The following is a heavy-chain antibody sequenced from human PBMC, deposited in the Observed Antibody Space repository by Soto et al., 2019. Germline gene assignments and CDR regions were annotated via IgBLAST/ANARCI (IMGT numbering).Heavy chain of an antibody. CDR2: INSNGGST. J-gene: IGHJ4*02. D-gene: IGHD5-12*01. CDR3: ARRDGYNFDY. Sequence: PGGSLRLSCAASGFTVSSNYMSWVRQAPGKGLEYVSAINSNGGSTYYANSVKGRFTISRDNSKNTLYLQMGSLRAEDMAVYYCARRDGYNFDYWGQGTLVTVSS. CDR1: GFTVSSNY. V-gene: IGHV3-64*01.